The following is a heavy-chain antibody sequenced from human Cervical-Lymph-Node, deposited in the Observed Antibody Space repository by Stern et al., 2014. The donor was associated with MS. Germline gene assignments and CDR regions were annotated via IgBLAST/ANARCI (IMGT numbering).Heavy chain of an antibody. J-gene: IGHJ4*02. CDR2: LIPFFGAT. Sequence: VQLVESGSEVKKPGSSVKVSCKASGDTFSNYALSWVRQAPGQGLEWVGGLIPFFGATRYGQKFQGRVTITPEESTGTAFMELTGLTSKDTAVYFCALRRSYYVYWGKGTLVTVSS. CDR3: ALRRSYYVY. D-gene: IGHD3-10*01. V-gene: IGHV1-69*01. CDR1: GDTFSNYA.